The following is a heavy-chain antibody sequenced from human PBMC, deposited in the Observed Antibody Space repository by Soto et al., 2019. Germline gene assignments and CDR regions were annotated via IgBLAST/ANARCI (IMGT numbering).Heavy chain of an antibody. CDR1: GFTFSSYA. CDR2: ISVGSGSI. D-gene: IGHD1-26*01. J-gene: IGHJ3*02. V-gene: IGHV3-48*02. Sequence: EAHLVESGGGLVQPGRSRRLSCAASGFTFSSYAFNWVRQAPGKGLEWISYISVGSGSIFYADSVKGRFTISRDDAQKPLYLQMNTLRDEDTAIYFCVRDDKWAFDIWGQGTTVIVSS. CDR3: VRDDKWAFDI.